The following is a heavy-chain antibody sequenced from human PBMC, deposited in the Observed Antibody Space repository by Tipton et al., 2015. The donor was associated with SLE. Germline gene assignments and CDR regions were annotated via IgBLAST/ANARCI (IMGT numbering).Heavy chain of an antibody. CDR3: ARGWDYTERYRYFDL. D-gene: IGHD2-2*02. J-gene: IGHJ2*01. V-gene: IGHV4-31*11. CDR2: IYYTGST. CDR1: GGSISRNNW. Sequence: TLSLTCAVFGGSISRNNWWSWIRQPPGKGPEWIGHIYYTGSTYYNPSLKSRLTISADTSKNQFSLELASVTAADTAVYYCARGWDYTERYRYFDLWGRGTLVTVSS.